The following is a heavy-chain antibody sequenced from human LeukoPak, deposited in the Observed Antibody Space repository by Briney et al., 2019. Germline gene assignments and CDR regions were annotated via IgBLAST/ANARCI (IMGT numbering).Heavy chain of an antibody. Sequence: PGGSLRLSCAASGVTFSTYSMHWIRQPPGKGLEWLGEMNHSGSTNYNPSLKSRVTISVDTSKNQFSLTLNSVTAADTAVYYCARTTEEYYGSGKFRKYYSYYYYMDVWGKGTTVTVSS. D-gene: IGHD3-10*01. V-gene: IGHV4-34*01. J-gene: IGHJ6*03. CDR2: MNHSGST. CDR3: ARTTEEYYGSGKFRKYYSYYYYMDV. CDR1: GVTFSTYS.